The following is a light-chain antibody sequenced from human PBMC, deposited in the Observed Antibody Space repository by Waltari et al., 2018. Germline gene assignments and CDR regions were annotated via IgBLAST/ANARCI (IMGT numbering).Light chain of an antibody. J-gene: IGLJ2*01. Sequence: QSALTQPRSVSGSPGQSVTIPCTGTSNAVGGYNYVSWYQQHPGKAPKLMIYDVSKRPSGVPDRFSASKSGNTASLTISGLQAEDEADYYCCSYAGSYTVVFGGGTKLTVL. V-gene: IGLV2-11*01. CDR2: DVS. CDR3: CSYAGSYTVV. CDR1: SNAVGGYNY.